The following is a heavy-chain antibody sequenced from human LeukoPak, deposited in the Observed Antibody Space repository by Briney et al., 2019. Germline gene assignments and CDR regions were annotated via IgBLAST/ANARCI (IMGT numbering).Heavy chain of an antibody. CDR1: GYSISSGYY. D-gene: IGHD1-26*01. V-gene: IGHV4-38-2*02. CDR2: IYHSGST. CDR3: ASRGIVDY. J-gene: IGHJ4*02. Sequence: PSETLSLTCTVSGYSISSGYYWGWIRQPPGKGLEWIGSIYHSGSTYYNPSLKSRVTISVDTSKNQFSLKLSSVTAADTAVYYCASRGIVDYWGQGTLVTVSS.